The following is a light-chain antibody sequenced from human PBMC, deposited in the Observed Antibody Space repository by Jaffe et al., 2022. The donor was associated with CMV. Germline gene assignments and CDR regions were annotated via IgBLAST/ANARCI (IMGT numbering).Light chain of an antibody. J-gene: IGKJ3*01. Sequence: VLTQSPGTLSLSPGERATLSCRASQSVSSTSLAWYQQKPGQAPRLLIYGASSRASGIPDRFRGSGSGTDFTLTISRLEPEDFAVYFCQQYGSSPLTFGPGTKVDIK. CDR1: QSVSSTS. CDR2: GAS. V-gene: IGKV3-20*01. CDR3: QQYGSSPLT.